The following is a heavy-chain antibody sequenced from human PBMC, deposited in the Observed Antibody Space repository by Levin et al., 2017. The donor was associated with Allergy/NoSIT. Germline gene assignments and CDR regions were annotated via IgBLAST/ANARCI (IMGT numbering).Heavy chain of an antibody. CDR3: ARELPGWAYWDGDCFSRPFDS. V-gene: IGHV4-59*02. Sequence: SETLSLTCNISGGSVNPNYWSWIRQPPGKGLEWIAYISYRGGTKYNPSLKSRVTISLDTSKTQFSLKLTSVTPADPAVYYCARELPGWAYWDGDCFSRPFDSWGQGILVTVSS. CDR1: GGSVNPNY. J-gene: IGHJ4*02. D-gene: IGHD2-21*02. CDR2: ISYRGGT.